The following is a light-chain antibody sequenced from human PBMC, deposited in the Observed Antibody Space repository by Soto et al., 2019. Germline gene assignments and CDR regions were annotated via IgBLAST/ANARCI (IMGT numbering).Light chain of an antibody. J-gene: IGLJ1*01. CDR1: SSDVGSYNL. Sequence: QSVLTQPASVSGSPGQSITISCTGTSSDVGSYNLVSWYQQHPGKAPKLMIYEGSKRPSGVSNRFSGSKSDNTASLTISGLQAEDEADYYCCSYAGSSTYVFGTGTKLTV. CDR3: CSYAGSSTYV. V-gene: IGLV2-23*01. CDR2: EGS.